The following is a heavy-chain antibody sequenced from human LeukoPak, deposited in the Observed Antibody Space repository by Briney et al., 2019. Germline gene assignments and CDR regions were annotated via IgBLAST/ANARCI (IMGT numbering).Heavy chain of an antibody. CDR2: INPSGGST. V-gene: IGHV1-46*01. D-gene: IGHD3-22*01. CDR3: ARAGQYYDSSGYYLFDY. J-gene: IGHJ4*02. Sequence: GASVKVSCKASGYTFTSYYMHWVRQAPGQGLGWMGIINPSGGSTSYAQKFQGRVTITADKSTSTAYMELSSLRSEDTAVYYCARAGQYYDSSGYYLFDYWGQGTLVTVSS. CDR1: GYTFTSYY.